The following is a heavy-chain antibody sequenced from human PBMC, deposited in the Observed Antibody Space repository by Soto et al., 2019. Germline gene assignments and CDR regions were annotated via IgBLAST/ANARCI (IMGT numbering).Heavy chain of an antibody. D-gene: IGHD5-12*01. Sequence: PGESLKISCKTSGYNLANYWIGWVRQMSGKGLEWMGIIRPSTAETQYTSAFQGQVTISADKSISTAYLQWASLKASDTAIYYCITRGYGDSTLEGRVVVGAPTIIHTPNPLQPLPWG. CDR3: ITRGYGDSTLEGRVVVGAPTIIHTPNPLQPLP. CDR1: GYNLANYW. V-gene: IGHV5-51*01. J-gene: IGHJ5*02. CDR2: IRPSTAET.